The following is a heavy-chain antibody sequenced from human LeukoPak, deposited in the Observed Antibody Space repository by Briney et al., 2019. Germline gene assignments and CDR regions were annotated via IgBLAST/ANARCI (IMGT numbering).Heavy chain of an antibody. CDR1: GGSISSYY. D-gene: IGHD3-10*01. Sequence: SETLSLTCTVSGGSISSYYWSWLRQPAGKGLEWIGRIYTSGSTNYNPSLKSRVTMSVDTSKNQFSLKLSSVTAADTAVYYCARDDYGSGSYSTFDYWGQGTLVTVSS. CDR2: IYTSGST. V-gene: IGHV4-4*07. J-gene: IGHJ4*02. CDR3: ARDDYGSGSYSTFDY.